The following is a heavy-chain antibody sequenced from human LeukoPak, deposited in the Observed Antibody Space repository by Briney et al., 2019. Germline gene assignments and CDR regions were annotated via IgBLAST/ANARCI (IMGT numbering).Heavy chain of an antibody. CDR1: GFAFSSYA. Sequence: GGSLRLSRAASGFAFSSYAMSWVRQAPGMGLEWVSATSGGGGGTYYADSVKGRFTISRDNAQNTLYLQMNSLRVEDTAVYYCAKEDLSSSRYYFENWGHGALVTVSS. D-gene: IGHD6-6*01. CDR3: AKEDLSSSRYYFEN. CDR2: TSGGGGGT. V-gene: IGHV3-23*01. J-gene: IGHJ4*01.